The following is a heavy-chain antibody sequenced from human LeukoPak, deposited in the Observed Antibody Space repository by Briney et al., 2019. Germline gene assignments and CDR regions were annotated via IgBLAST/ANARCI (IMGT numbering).Heavy chain of an antibody. J-gene: IGHJ6*03. V-gene: IGHV4-59*01. CDR2: IYYSGST. D-gene: IGHD4-11*01. CDR1: GGPIRSYY. CDR3: ARIPVPTVTTIYYYMDV. Sequence: SETLSLICTVSGGPIRSYYWSWIRQSPGKGLEWIGYIYYSGSTNYNPSLKSRVTISVDTSKNQFSLKLNSVTAADTAVYYCARIPVPTVTTIYYYMDVWGKGTTVTVSS.